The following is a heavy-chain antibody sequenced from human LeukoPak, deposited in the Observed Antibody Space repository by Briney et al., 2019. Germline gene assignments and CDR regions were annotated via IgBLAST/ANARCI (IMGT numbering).Heavy chain of an antibody. V-gene: IGHV3-23*01. Sequence: PGGSLRLSCAASGFTFSSYAMSWVRQAPGKGLEWVSAISGSGGSTYYADSVKGRFTISRDNSKNTLYLQMNSLRAEDTAVYYCAKASGYYYDSSGYWGYWGQGTLVTVSS. D-gene: IGHD3-22*01. CDR1: GFTFSSYA. CDR3: AKASGYYYDSSGYWGY. J-gene: IGHJ4*02. CDR2: ISGSGGST.